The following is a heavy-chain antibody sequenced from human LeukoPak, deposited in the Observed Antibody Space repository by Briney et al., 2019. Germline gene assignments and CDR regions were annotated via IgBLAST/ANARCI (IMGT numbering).Heavy chain of an antibody. V-gene: IGHV3-30*02. CDR3: AKVYYYDSSGYS. CDR1: GFTFSSYG. CDR2: IRYDGSNK. D-gene: IGHD3-22*01. Sequence: GGSLRLSCAASGFTFSSYGMHWVRQAPGKGLEWVAFIRYDGSNKYYADSVKGRFTISRDNSKNTLYLQTNSLRAEDTAVYYCAKVYYYDSSGYSWGQGTLVTVSS. J-gene: IGHJ4*02.